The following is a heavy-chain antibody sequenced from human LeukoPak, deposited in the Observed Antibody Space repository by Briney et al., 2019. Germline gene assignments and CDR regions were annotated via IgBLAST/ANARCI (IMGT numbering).Heavy chain of an antibody. J-gene: IGHJ5*02. CDR1: GGTFSSYA. CDR2: IIPILGIA. V-gene: IGHV1-69*04. D-gene: IGHD5-24*01. Sequence: ASVKVSCKASGGTFSSYAISWVRQAPGQGLEWMGRIIPILGIANYAQKFQGRVTITADKSTSTAYMELSSLRSEDTAVYYCARASSRDGYNPWGQGTLVTVSS. CDR3: ARASSRDGYNP.